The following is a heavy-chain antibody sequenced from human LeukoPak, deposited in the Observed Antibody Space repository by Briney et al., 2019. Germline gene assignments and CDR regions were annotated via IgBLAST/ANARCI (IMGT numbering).Heavy chain of an antibody. CDR3: ARGLGVGAQVLDL. CDR2: ISRSSSHI. CDR1: GFTFSNYT. V-gene: IGHV3-21*01. J-gene: IGHJ2*01. Sequence: GGSLRLSCAASGFTFSNYTMNWVRQAPGKGLEWVSSISRSSSHIYYADSVKGRFTISRDNAKHSPYLQMNSLRAEDTAVYYCARGLGVGAQVLDLWGRGTLVTVSS. D-gene: IGHD1-26*01.